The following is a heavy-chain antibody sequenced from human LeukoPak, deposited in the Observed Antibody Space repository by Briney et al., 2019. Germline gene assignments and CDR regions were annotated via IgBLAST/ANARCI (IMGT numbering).Heavy chain of an antibody. D-gene: IGHD3-9*01. CDR1: GGSISRSSYS. Sequence: SETLSLTCTVSGGSISRSSYSWGWIRQPPGKGLEWIGTTHYSGGTYYNPSLKSRVTISVDTSKSHYSVRLSSVTAADTAVYYCASYYDVLTVLNWFDPWGQGTLVTVSS. CDR3: ASYYDVLTVLNWFDP. V-gene: IGHV4-39*02. CDR2: THYSGGT. J-gene: IGHJ5*02.